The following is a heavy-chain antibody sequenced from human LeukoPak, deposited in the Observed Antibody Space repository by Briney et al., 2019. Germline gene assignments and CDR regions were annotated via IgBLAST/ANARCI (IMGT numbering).Heavy chain of an antibody. Sequence: ASVKVSCKASGYAFTSYGISWVRQAPGQGLEWMGWISAYNGNTNYAQKLQGRVTMTTDTSTSTAYMELRSLSSDDTAVYYCARDFSSSGWYHLGALGYWGQGTLVTVSS. V-gene: IGHV1-18*01. CDR1: GYAFTSYG. CDR3: ARDFSSSGWYHLGALGY. CDR2: ISAYNGNT. J-gene: IGHJ4*02. D-gene: IGHD6-19*01.